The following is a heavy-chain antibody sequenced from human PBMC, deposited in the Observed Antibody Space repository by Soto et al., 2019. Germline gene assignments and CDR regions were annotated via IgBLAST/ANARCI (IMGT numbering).Heavy chain of an antibody. CDR2: IWYDGTSK. D-gene: IGHD2-8*01. J-gene: IGHJ4*02. V-gene: IGHV3-33*01. CDR3: ARDPGVVIIKDH. Sequence: GGSLRLSCAASGFAFRNHAIHWVRQSPGKGLEWAGLIWYDGTSKYYADSVKGRFTISRDNSKNTLYLEMNSRRIADTAIYYRARDPGVVIIKDHWGQGTLVTVSS. CDR1: GFAFRNHA.